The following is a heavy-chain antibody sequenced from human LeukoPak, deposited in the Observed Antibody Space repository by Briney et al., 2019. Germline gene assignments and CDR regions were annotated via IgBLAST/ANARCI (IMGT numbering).Heavy chain of an antibody. CDR2: IRYDGSNK. Sequence: GGSLRLSCAASGFTFSGLGMHWVRQAPGKGLEWVAFIRYDGSNKYYADSVKGRFTISRDNSKNTLYLQMNSLRAEDTAVYYCAKDGYSGSYYDDAFDIWGQGTMVTVSS. CDR3: AKDGYSGSYYDDAFDI. V-gene: IGHV3-30*02. CDR1: GFTFSGLG. D-gene: IGHD1-26*01. J-gene: IGHJ3*02.